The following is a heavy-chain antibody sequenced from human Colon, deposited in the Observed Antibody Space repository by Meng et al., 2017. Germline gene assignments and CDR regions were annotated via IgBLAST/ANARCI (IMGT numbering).Heavy chain of an antibody. CDR2: IYYSGST. D-gene: IGHD4-17*01. CDR1: GGSISSGDYY. Sequence: QGQLQASGPGLVQPSQTLSLICTVSGGSISSGDYYWSWIRQPPGKGLEWIGYIYYSGSTYSNASLKSRVTISIDRSKNQFSLKLSSVTAADTAVYYCARDRKHYGERGWFDPWGQGTLVTVSS. CDR3: ARDRKHYGERGWFDP. V-gene: IGHV4-30-4*01. J-gene: IGHJ5*02.